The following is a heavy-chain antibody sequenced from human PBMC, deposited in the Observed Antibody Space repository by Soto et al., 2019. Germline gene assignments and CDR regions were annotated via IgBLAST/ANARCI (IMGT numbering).Heavy chain of an antibody. Sequence: PSETLFLTCSVSGGSISSYYWSWIRQPPGKGLEWIGYIYYSGSTNYNPSLKSRVTISVDTSKNQFSLKLPSVTAADTAVYYCARTLDYGHMDVWGKGTTVTVSS. CDR3: ARTLDYGHMDV. D-gene: IGHD3-16*01. V-gene: IGHV4-59*01. CDR2: IYYSGST. CDR1: GGSISSYY. J-gene: IGHJ6*03.